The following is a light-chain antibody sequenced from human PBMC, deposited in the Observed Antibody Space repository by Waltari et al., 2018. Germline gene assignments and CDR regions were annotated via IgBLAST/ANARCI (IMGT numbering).Light chain of an antibody. CDR3: SSYTGGSTFYV. CDR1: SSDVGNSNY. CDR2: GVS. J-gene: IGLJ1*01. V-gene: IGLV2-14*01. Sequence: QSALTQPASVSGSPGQSITIPCTGTSSDVGNSNYVSWYQQHPGKVPKLIIYGVSNRPSGVSNRFSGSKSGNTASLTISGLQAEDEADYYCSSYTGGSTFYVFGTGTKVAVL.